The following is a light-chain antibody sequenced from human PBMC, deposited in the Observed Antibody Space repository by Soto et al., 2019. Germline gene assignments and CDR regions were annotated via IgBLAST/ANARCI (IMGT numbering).Light chain of an antibody. V-gene: IGLV1-40*01. Sequence: QSVLTQPPSVSGAPGQRVTISCTGSSSNIGAGYDVHWYQQFPGTAPKLLIYSNNNRPSGVPDRFSASKSAASASLDITGLQAGDESDYYCQSYGTNRRGVFGTGTKFTVL. J-gene: IGLJ1*01. CDR3: QSYGTNRRGV. CDR1: SSNIGAGYD. CDR2: SNN.